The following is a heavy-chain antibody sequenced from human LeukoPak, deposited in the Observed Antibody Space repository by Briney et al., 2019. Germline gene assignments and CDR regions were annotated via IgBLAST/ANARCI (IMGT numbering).Heavy chain of an antibody. CDR3: AKDLLTTYYYDSSGYFPFDP. Sequence: GGSLRLSCAASGFTFSSYAMSWVRQAPGKGLEWVSAISGSGGSTYYADSVKGRFTISRDNSKNTLYLQMNSLRAEDTAVYYCAKDLLTTYYYDSSGYFPFDPWGLGTLVTVSS. V-gene: IGHV3-23*01. CDR1: GFTFSSYA. D-gene: IGHD3-22*01. J-gene: IGHJ5*02. CDR2: ISGSGGST.